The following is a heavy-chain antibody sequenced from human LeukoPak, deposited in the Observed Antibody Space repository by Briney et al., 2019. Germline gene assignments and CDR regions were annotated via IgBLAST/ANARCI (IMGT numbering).Heavy chain of an antibody. J-gene: IGHJ6*03. CDR1: GDSVSRSSYF. Sequence: KSSETLSLTCTVSGDSVSRSSYFWAWIRQPPGKGLEWIGSVYSSGSTYYNPSLKSQITISVDTSKNQFSLKLTSVAAADTAVYYCARGQVVPAASYYYYYYYMDVWGKGTTVTVSS. CDR2: VYSSGST. CDR3: ARGQVVPAASYYYYYYYMDV. V-gene: IGHV4-39*07. D-gene: IGHD2-2*01.